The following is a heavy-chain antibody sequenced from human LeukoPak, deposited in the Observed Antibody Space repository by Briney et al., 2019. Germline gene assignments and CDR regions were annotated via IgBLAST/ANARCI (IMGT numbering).Heavy chain of an antibody. CDR3: ASSPQEQWLVNWFDP. J-gene: IGHJ5*02. CDR1: GGSISSYY. Sequence: SETLSLTCTVSGGSISSYYWSWIRQPPGKGLEWIGYIYYSGSTNYNHSLKSRVTISVDTSKNQFSLKLSSVTAADTAVYYCASSPQEQWLVNWFDPWGQGTLVTVSS. D-gene: IGHD6-19*01. CDR2: IYYSGST. V-gene: IGHV4-59*01.